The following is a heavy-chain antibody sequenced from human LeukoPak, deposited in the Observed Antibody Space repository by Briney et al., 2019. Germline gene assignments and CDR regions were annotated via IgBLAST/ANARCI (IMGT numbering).Heavy chain of an antibody. V-gene: IGHV3-30*18. CDR1: GFTLNSYG. CDR2: ISYGGSDN. J-gene: IGHJ4*02. D-gene: IGHD3-22*01. CDR3: AKGHYYDSSGRAFLDY. Sequence: PGGSLRLSCAASGFTLNSYGMYWVRQAPGKGLECVAFISYGGSDNYFVDSVKGRFTISRDNSKNTLYLQMNSLRVEDTAVYYCAKGHYYDSSGRAFLDYWGQGTLVTVSS.